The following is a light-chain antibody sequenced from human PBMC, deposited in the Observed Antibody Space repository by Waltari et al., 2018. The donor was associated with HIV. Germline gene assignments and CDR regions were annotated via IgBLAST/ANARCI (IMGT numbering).Light chain of an antibody. J-gene: IGKJ4*01. Sequence: EIVLTQSPATLSLSPGERATLSRRASQSVSSSLAWYQLKPGQAPRRLIFGASNSATGIPARFSGGESGTDFTLTISSLGPEDFAGYHCLQRNSWPLPVGGGTRVEIQ. CDR1: QSVSSS. V-gene: IGKV3-11*01. CDR3: LQRNSWPLP. CDR2: GAS.